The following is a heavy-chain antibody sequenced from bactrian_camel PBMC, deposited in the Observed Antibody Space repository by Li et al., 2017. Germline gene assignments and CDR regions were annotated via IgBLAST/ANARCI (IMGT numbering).Heavy chain of an antibody. CDR2: INSGGSMT. Sequence: VQLVESGGGLVQPGGSLRLSCAASGFTFSNYYMHWVRQAKGKGLEWVSGINSGGSMTDYTDSVKGRFTISRDNDKSMVFLQMNGLKSEDTALYYCTMFDYWGQGTQVTVS. CDR3: TMFDY. J-gene: IGHJ4*01. CDR1: GFTFSNYY. V-gene: IGHV3S40*01.